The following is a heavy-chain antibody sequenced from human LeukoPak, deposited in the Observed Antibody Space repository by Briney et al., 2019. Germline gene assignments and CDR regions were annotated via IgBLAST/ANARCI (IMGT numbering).Heavy chain of an antibody. CDR3: ARDSRQYDSSGYYPH. V-gene: IGHV4-38-2*02. CDR1: GYSISSGYY. J-gene: IGHJ4*02. D-gene: IGHD3-22*01. CDR2: IYHSGST. Sequence: SETLSLTCTVSGYSISSGYYWGWIRQPPGKGLEWIGSIYHSGSTYYNPSLKSRVTISVDTSKNQFSLKLSSVTAADTAVYYCARDSRQYDSSGYYPHWGQGTLVTVSS.